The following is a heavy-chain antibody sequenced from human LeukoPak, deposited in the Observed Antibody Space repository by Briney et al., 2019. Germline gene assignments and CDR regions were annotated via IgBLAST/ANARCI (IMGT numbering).Heavy chain of an antibody. CDR2: INAGNGNT. Sequence: GASVKVSCKASGYTFTSYAMHWVRQVPGQRLEWMGWINAGNGNTKYSQKFQGRVTITRDTSASTAYMELSNLRSEDTAVYYCARDGEGTMVRGVIVHYNWFDPWGQGTLVTVSS. CDR3: ARDGEGTMVRGVIVHYNWFDP. CDR1: GYTFTSYA. D-gene: IGHD3-10*01. J-gene: IGHJ5*02. V-gene: IGHV1-3*01.